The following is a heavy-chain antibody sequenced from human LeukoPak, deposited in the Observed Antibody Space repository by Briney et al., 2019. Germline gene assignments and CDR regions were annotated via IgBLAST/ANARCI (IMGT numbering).Heavy chain of an antibody. D-gene: IGHD6-13*01. CDR2: ISYDGSNK. CDR3: ARGTIAAAGLFDY. Sequence: GGSLRLSCAAPGFTFSSYAMHWVRQAPGKGLEWVAVISYDGSNKYYADSVKGRFTISRDNSKNTLYPQMNSLRAEDTAVYYCARGTIAAAGLFDYWGQGTLVTVSS. CDR1: GFTFSSYA. V-gene: IGHV3-30-3*01. J-gene: IGHJ4*02.